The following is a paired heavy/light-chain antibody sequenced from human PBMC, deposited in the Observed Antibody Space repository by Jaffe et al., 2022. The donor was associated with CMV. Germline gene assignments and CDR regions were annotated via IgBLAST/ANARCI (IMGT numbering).Heavy chain of an antibody. V-gene: IGHV1-8*01. CDR2: MNPNSGNT. Sequence: QVQLVQSGAEVKKPGASVKVSCKASGYTFTSYDINWVRQATGQGLEWMGWMNPNSGNTGYAQKFQGRVTMTRNTSISTAYMELSSLRSEDTAVYYCARGPLNCSSTSCAELGSYYYYGMDVWGQGTTVTVSS. D-gene: IGHD2-2*01. J-gene: IGHJ6*02. CDR3: ARGPLNCSSTSCAELGSYYYYGMDV. CDR1: GYTFTSYD.
Light chain of an antibody. CDR3: MQALQTPLWT. CDR1: QSLLHSNGYNY. CDR2: LGS. Sequence: DIVMTQSPLSLPVTPGEPASISCRSSQSLLHSNGYNYLDWYLQKPGKSPQLLIYLGSNRASGVPDRFSGSGSGTDFTLKISRVEAEDVGVYYCMQALQTPLWTFGQGTKVEIK. V-gene: IGKV2-28*01. J-gene: IGKJ1*01.